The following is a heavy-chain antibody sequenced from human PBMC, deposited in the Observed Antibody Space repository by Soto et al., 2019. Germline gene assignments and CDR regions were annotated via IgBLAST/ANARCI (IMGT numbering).Heavy chain of an antibody. J-gene: IGHJ4*02. CDR1: DDSISIYC. V-gene: IGHV4-4*07. CDR3: ARARENGDSSGGKFPHFDY. Sequence: PSETLSLTCAFSDDSISIYCWNWIRQTAGMGLEWIGRVYPSGHTQYRSSFETRVTVSVDTSKNQFSLKLSSVTAADTAVYYCARARENGDSSGGKFPHFDYWGQGTMVTVSS. CDR2: VYPSGHT. D-gene: IGHD6-25*01.